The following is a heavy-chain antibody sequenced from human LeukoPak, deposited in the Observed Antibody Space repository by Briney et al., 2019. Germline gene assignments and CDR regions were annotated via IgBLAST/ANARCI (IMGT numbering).Heavy chain of an antibody. D-gene: IGHD3-10*01. CDR3: ARAPNRRSGSYYNRGYYYYGMDV. V-gene: IGHV4-34*01. CDR2: INHSGST. CDR1: GGPFSGYY. Sequence: PSETLSLTCAVYGGPFSGYYWSWIRQPPGKGLEWIGEINHSGSTNYNPSLKSRVTISVDTSKNQFSLKLSSVTAADTAVYYCARAPNRRSGSYYNRGYYYYGMDVWGQGTTVTVSS. J-gene: IGHJ6*02.